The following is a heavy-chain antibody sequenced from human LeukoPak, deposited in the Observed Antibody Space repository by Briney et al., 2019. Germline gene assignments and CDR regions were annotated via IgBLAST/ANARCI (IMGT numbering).Heavy chain of an antibody. CDR2: IYTSGST. J-gene: IGHJ4*02. CDR1: GGSISSSSYY. V-gene: IGHV4-61*02. CDR3: ARDYGDYDNYYFDY. Sequence: SETLSLTCTVSGGSISSSSYYWSWIRQPAGKGLEWIGRIYTSGSTNYNPSLKSRVTMSVDTSKNQFSLKLSSVTAADTAVYYCARDYGDYDNYYFDYWGQGTLVTVSS. D-gene: IGHD4-17*01.